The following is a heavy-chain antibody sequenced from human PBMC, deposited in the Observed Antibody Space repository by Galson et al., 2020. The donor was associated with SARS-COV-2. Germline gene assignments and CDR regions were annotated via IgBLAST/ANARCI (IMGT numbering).Heavy chain of an antibody. CDR1: GLTVSSNY. J-gene: IGHJ3*02. CDR2: IYSGGST. CDR3: ARYGGESYYDILTGYLVGAFDI. D-gene: IGHD3-9*01. Sequence: METGGSLRLSCAASGLTVSSNYMSWVRQAPGKGLEWVSVIYSGGSTYYADSVKGRFTISRDNSKNTLYLQMNSLRAEDTAVYYCARYGGESYYDILTGYLVGAFDIWGQGTMVTVSS. V-gene: IGHV3-53*01.